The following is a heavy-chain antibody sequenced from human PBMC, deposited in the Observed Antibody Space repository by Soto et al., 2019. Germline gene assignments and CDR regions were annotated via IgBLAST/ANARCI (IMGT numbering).Heavy chain of an antibody. J-gene: IGHJ6*02. CDR3: ARGDRYSSGYYYYGMDV. D-gene: IGHD6-19*01. V-gene: IGHV1-69*13. CDR2: VIPIFGTA. Sequence: GASVKVSCKASGGTFSSYAISWVRQAPGQGLEWMGGVIPIFGTANYAQKFQGRVTITADESTSTAYMELSSLRSEDTAVYYCARGDRYSSGYYYYGMDVWGQGTTVTVSS. CDR1: GGTFSSYA.